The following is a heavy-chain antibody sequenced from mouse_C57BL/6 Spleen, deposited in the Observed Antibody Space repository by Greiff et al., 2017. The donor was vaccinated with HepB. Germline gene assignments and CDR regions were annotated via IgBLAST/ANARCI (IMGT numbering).Heavy chain of an antibody. D-gene: IGHD2-2*01. CDR1: GFTFSSYA. J-gene: IGHJ2*01. CDR2: ISSGGDYI. CDR3: TRGYGYDYFDY. Sequence: EVQVVESGEGLVKPGGSLKLSCAASGFTFSSYAMSWVRQTPEKRLEWVAYISSGGDYIYYADTVKGRFTISRDNARNTLYLQMSSLKSEDTAMYYCTRGYGYDYFDYWGQGTTLTVSS. V-gene: IGHV5-9-1*02.